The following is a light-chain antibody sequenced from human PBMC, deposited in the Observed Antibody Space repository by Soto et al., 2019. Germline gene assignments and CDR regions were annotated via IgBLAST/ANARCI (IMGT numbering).Light chain of an antibody. V-gene: IGKV3-20*01. CDR2: DAS. CDR3: QEHASI. CDR1: QTVSSRR. Sequence: EIVLTKSPGTLSLSPGERATLSCRGTQTVSSRRLAWYQQKPGQAPRFLLYDASTRATGIPDTFRGSGSGTDFTLPISRLEPEDFAVYYCQEHASIFGQGTRLEI. J-gene: IGKJ5*01.